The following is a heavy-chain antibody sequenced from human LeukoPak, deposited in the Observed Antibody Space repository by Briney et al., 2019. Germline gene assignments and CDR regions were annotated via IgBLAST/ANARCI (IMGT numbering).Heavy chain of an antibody. Sequence: SETLSLTCTVSGGSISSYYWSWNRQPPGKGLEWIGYIYYSGTTNYNPSLKSRVTISVDTSKNQFSLKLSSVTAADTAVYYCARGMYIAAAQYGYWGQGTLVTVSS. D-gene: IGHD6-13*01. V-gene: IGHV4-59*01. CDR3: ARGMYIAAAQYGY. CDR1: GGSISSYY. CDR2: IYYSGTT. J-gene: IGHJ4*02.